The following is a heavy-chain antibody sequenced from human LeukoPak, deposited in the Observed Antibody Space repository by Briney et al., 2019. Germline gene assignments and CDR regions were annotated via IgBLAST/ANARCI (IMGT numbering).Heavy chain of an antibody. CDR2: ISSSSSFI. CDR1: GFTFSSYT. CDR3: ARARYSSSSGSDH. D-gene: IGHD6-6*01. V-gene: IGHV3-21*01. Sequence: GGSLRLSCAASGFTFSSYTMNWVRQAPGKGLEWVSSISSSSSFIYYADSVKGRLTISRDDAKNSLYLQMNSLRAEDTAVYYCARARYSSSSGSDHWGQGTLVTVSS. J-gene: IGHJ4*02.